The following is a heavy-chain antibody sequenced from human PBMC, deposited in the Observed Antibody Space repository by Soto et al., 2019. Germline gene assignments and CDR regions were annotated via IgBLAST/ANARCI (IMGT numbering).Heavy chain of an antibody. CDR2: ISFSDGGT. V-gene: IGHV3-23*01. CDR3: VKDDRILGRRYFDL. J-gene: IGHJ2*01. D-gene: IGHD2-15*01. Sequence: EEQLLESGGGLIQPGGSLRLACAASGFTFSSYAMTWVRQAPGKGLEWVSSISFSDGGTYYADSVKGRLTISRDNSKNTLFLQMYSLRVENTAVYYCVKDDRILGRRYFDLWGRGTLVTVSS. CDR1: GFTFSSYA.